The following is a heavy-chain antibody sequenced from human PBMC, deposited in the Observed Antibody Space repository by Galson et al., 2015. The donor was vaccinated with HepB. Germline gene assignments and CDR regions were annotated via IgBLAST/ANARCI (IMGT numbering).Heavy chain of an antibody. D-gene: IGHD6-19*01. CDR3: ARDPAEQWLVRRGGFDY. V-gene: IGHV1-18*01. J-gene: IGHJ4*02. CDR2: ISAYNGNT. Sequence: SVKVSCKASGYTFTSYGISWVRQAPGQGLEWMGWISAYNGNTNYAQKLQGRVTMTTDTSTSTAYMELRSLRSDDTAVYYCARDPAEQWLVRRGGFDYWGQGTLVTVSS. CDR1: GYTFTSYG.